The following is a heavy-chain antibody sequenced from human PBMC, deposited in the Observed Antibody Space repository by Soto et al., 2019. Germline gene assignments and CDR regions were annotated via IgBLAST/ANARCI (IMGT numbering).Heavy chain of an antibody. CDR3: ARGPVYDYVWGSYRSHYYYYGMDV. D-gene: IGHD3-16*02. Sequence: ASVKVDWKTAGYSFTSYGSSGGQQEQGQGLEGMGWISAYNGNTNYAQKLQGRVTMTTDTSTSTAYMELRSLRSDDTAVYYCARGPVYDYVWGSYRSHYYYYGMDVWGQGTTVTVSS. V-gene: IGHV1-18*01. J-gene: IGHJ6*02. CDR1: GYSFTSYG. CDR2: ISAYNGNT.